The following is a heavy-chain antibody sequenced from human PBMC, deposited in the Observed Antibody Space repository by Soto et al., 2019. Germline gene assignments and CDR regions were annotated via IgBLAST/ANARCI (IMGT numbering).Heavy chain of an antibody. CDR1: GYTFTSYA. CDR2: INAVNGNT. D-gene: IGHD3-10*01. J-gene: IGHJ6*02. CDR3: ARDAGFGELLSTDYGMDV. Sequence: ASVKVSCKASGYTFTSYAMHWVRQAPGQRLEWMGWINAVNGNTKYSQKFQGRVTITRDTSASTAYMELSSLRSEDTAVYYCARDAGFGELLSTDYGMDVWGQGTTVTVSS. V-gene: IGHV1-3*01.